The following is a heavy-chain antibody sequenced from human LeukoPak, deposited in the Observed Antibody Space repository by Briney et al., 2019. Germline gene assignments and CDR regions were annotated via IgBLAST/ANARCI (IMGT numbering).Heavy chain of an antibody. Sequence: GGSLRLSCAASGFTFSSYGMHWVRQAPGKGLEWVANIKQDGSEKYYVDSVKGRFTISRDNAKNSLYLQMNSLRAEDTAVYYCARVSIAAATFSYYSMDVWGKGTTVTISS. V-gene: IGHV3-7*01. CDR2: IKQDGSEK. CDR1: GFTFSSYG. J-gene: IGHJ6*03. D-gene: IGHD6-13*01. CDR3: ARVSIAAATFSYYSMDV.